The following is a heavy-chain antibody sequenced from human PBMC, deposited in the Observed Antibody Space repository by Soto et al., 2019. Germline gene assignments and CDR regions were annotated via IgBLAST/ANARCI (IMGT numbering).Heavy chain of an antibody. Sequence: GGSLRLSCAASGFTFSSYTMNWVRQAPGKGLEWVSSISSSGSYIYYADSVKGRFTISRDNAKNSLFLQMDSLRAEDTAVYYCARDVETSMDGLNYFDPWGQGTLVTVSS. CDR1: GFTFSSYT. CDR2: ISSSGSYI. CDR3: ARDVETSMDGLNYFDP. D-gene: IGHD5-18*01. J-gene: IGHJ5*02. V-gene: IGHV3-21*01.